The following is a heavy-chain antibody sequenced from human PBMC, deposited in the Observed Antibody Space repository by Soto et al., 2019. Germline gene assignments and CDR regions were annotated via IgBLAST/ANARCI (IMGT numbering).Heavy chain of an antibody. V-gene: IGHV5-51*01. CDR3: ARGGVSTRTFDY. D-gene: IGHD3-3*01. Sequence: ESLTIPSTSSGYNFACYWIAWVRQMPGKGLELMGIIYPSDSDTRYRPSFQGQVTISADKSISSAYLQWSSLRASDTAMYYCARGGVSTRTFDYWGQGTPVTV. CDR2: IYPSDSDT. J-gene: IGHJ4*02. CDR1: GYNFACYW.